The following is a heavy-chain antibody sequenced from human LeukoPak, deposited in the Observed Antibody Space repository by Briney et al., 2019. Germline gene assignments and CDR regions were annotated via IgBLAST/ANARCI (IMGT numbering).Heavy chain of an antibody. V-gene: IGHV5-51*01. CDR1: GYRFTSYW. Sequence: GASLKISCKGSGYRFTSYWIGWVRQMPGKGLEWMGIIYPGDSDTRYSPSFQGQVTISADKSISTAYLQWSSLKASDTAMYYCARRELRYFDWLSPPPFDYWGQGTLVTVSS. CDR2: IYPGDSDT. CDR3: ARRELRYFDWLSPPPFDY. J-gene: IGHJ4*02. D-gene: IGHD3-9*01.